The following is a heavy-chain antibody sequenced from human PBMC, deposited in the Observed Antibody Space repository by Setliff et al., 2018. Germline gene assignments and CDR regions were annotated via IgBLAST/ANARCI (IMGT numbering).Heavy chain of an antibody. CDR1: GYTFTNFG. CDR3: ARFGGSCSSSSCYASDL. Sequence: ASVKVSCKASGYTFTNFGFHWLRQAPGQGLEWMAMIITSTGKTSYAQKFRGRVTVTTDTYTGTGYMELRSLRSGDTVMYFCARFGGSCSSSSCYASDLWGQGTMVTVSS. CDR2: IITSTGKT. V-gene: IGHV1-18*01. J-gene: IGHJ3*01. D-gene: IGHD2-2*01.